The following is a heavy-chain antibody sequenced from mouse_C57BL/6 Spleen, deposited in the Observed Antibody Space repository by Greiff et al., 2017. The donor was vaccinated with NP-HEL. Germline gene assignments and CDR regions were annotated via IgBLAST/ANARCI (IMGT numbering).Heavy chain of an antibody. CDR3: ARSAGLLFDY. D-gene: IGHD3-1*01. J-gene: IGHJ2*01. CDR2: INPGSGGT. V-gene: IGHV1-54*01. Sequence: QVQLQQSGAELVRPGTSVKVSCKASGYAFTNYLIEWVKQRPGQGLEWIGVINPGSGGTNYNEKFKGKATLTADKSSSTAYMQLSSLTSEDSAVYFCARSAGLLFDYWGQGTTLTVSS. CDR1: GYAFTNYL.